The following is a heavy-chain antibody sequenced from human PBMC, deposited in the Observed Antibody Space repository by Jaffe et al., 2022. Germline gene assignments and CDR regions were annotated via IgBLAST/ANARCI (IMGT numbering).Heavy chain of an antibody. V-gene: IGHV3-23*01. CDR2: ISGSGGST. Sequence: EVQLLESGGGLVQPGGSLRLSCAASGFTFSSYAMSWVRQAPGKGLEWVSAISGSGGSTYYADSVKGRFTISRDNSKNTLYLQMNSLRAEDTAVYYCAKGELGFSYASSSDFDYWGQGTLVTVSS. CDR1: GFTFSSYA. J-gene: IGHJ4*02. CDR3: AKGELGFSYASSSDFDY. D-gene: IGHD6-6*01.